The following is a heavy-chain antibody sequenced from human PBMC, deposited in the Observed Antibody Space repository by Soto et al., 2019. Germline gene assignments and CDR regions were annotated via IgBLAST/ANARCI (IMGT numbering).Heavy chain of an antibody. Sequence: QVQLLESGGGVVQPGRSLRLSCAASGFTFSSYAMHWVRQAPGKGLEWVAVISYDGSNKYYADSVKGRFTISRDNSKNTLYLQMNSLRAEDTAVYYCARVGYSYGLDYWGQGTLVTVSS. CDR2: ISYDGSNK. J-gene: IGHJ4*02. D-gene: IGHD5-18*01. CDR1: GFTFSSYA. V-gene: IGHV3-30-3*01. CDR3: ARVGYSYGLDY.